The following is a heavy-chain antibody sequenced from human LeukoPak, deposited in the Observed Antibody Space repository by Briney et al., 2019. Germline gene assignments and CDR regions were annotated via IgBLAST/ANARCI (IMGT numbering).Heavy chain of an antibody. D-gene: IGHD6-19*01. CDR3: ARDPYSSGWGPFDY. Sequence: GGSLRLSCAASGFTFSSYAMHWVRQAPGKGLEWVAVISYDGSNKYYADSVKGRFTISRDNSKNTLYLQMNSLRAEDTAVYYCARDPYSSGWGPFDYWGQGTLVTVSS. V-gene: IGHV3-30-3*01. CDR2: ISYDGSNK. CDR1: GFTFSSYA. J-gene: IGHJ4*02.